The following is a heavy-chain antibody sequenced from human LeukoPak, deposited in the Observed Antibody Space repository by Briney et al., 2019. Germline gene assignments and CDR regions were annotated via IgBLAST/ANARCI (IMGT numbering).Heavy chain of an antibody. Sequence: SETLSLTCTVSGVSINGFSWNWVRQPAGKGLEWIGLIYTSGTTKYNPSLKSRVTMSVDTSKNHFSLKLMSVTAADTATYYCARVFYSDTSVYSGGFDYWGLGTLVTVSS. D-gene: IGHD3-22*01. CDR2: IYTSGTT. CDR1: GVSINGFS. V-gene: IGHV4-4*07. J-gene: IGHJ4*02. CDR3: ARVFYSDTSVYSGGFDY.